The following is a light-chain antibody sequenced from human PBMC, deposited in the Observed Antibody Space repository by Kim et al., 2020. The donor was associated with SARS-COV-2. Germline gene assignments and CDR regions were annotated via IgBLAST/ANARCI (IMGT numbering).Light chain of an antibody. CDR2: DVN. J-gene: IGLJ3*02. V-gene: IGLV2-11*01. Sequence: GQSVTISCTGTSSDVGGYNYVSWYQHHPGKAPKFMIYDVNERPSGVPDCFSGSKSGNTASLTISGLQADDEADYYCCSYAGSYTWVFGGGTKLTVL. CDR3: CSYAGSYTWV. CDR1: SSDVGGYNY.